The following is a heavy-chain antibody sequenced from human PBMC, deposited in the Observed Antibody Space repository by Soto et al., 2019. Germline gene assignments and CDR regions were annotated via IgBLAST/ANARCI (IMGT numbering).Heavy chain of an antibody. CDR3: ARNPLYCSSTSCYTGWFDP. CDR2: IIPIFGTA. D-gene: IGHD2-2*02. Sequence: QVQLVQSGAEVKKPGSSVKVSCKASGGTFSSYAISWVRQAPGQGLEWMGGIIPIFGTANYAQKFQGRVTITADDSTSTAYMELRSLRSEDTAVYYCARNPLYCSSTSCYTGWFDPWGQGTLVTVSS. V-gene: IGHV1-69*01. CDR1: GGTFSSYA. J-gene: IGHJ5*02.